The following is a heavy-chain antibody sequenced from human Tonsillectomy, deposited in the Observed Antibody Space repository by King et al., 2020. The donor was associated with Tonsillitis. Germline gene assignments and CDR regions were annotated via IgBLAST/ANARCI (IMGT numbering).Heavy chain of an antibody. V-gene: IGHV3-21*06. CDR1: GFPFSSFS. D-gene: IGHD4-17*01. CDR3: ARDDYGETFDI. Sequence: VQLVESGGGLVKPGGSLRLSCAASGFPFSSFSINWVRQAPGKGLEWVSSISSGSSYIFYADSMKGRSTISRDNAKNSLYLQMNSLRAEDIALYYCARDDYGETFDIWGRGTMVTVSS. J-gene: IGHJ3*02. CDR2: ISSGSSYI.